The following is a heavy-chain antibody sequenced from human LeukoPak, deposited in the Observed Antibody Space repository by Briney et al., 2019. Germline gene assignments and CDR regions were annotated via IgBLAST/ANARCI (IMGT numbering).Heavy chain of an antibody. V-gene: IGHV1-69*04. CDR2: IIPILGIA. Sequence: SVKVSCKASGGTFSSYAISWVRQAPGQGLEWMGRIIPILGIANYAQKFQGRVTITADKSTSTAYMELSSLRSEDTSVYYCARGVNPTNWGYYYYMDVWGKGTTVTVSS. CDR1: GGTFSSYA. J-gene: IGHJ6*03. CDR3: ARGVNPTNWGYYYYMDV. D-gene: IGHD7-27*01.